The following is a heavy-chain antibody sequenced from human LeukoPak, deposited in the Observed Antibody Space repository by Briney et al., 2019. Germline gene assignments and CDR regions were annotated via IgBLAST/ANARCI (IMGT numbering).Heavy chain of an antibody. CDR1: GFTFSSYS. CDR3: ARLYSALPGFDY. Sequence: GGSLRLSCAASGFTFSSYSMNWVRQAPRKGLEWVSYISSSSSSTYYADSVKGRFTISRGNAKNSLYLQMNSLRAEDTAVYYCARLYSALPGFDYWGQGTLVTVSS. V-gene: IGHV3-48*01. D-gene: IGHD6-13*01. CDR2: ISSSSSST. J-gene: IGHJ4*02.